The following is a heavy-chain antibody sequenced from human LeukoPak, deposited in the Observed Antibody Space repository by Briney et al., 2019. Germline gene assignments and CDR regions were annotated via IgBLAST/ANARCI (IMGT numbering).Heavy chain of an antibody. CDR1: GGSISSYY. Sequence: PSETLSLTCTVSGGSISSYYWSWIRQPPGKGLQWIGYIYYSGSTNYSPSLKSRVTISVDTSKNHFSLKLSSVTAADTAVYYCARVFDAFDIWAKGQWSPSLQ. CDR2: IYYSGST. V-gene: IGHV4-59*01. CDR3: ARVFDAFDI. J-gene: IGHJ3*02.